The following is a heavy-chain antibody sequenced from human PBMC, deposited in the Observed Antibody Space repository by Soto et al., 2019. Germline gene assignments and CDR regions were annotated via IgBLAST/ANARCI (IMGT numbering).Heavy chain of an antibody. Sequence: QVQLVQSGAEVKKPGASVKVSCKASGYTFTSYYMHWVRQAPGQGLEWMGLITPSGGSTSYAQKFQGRVTMTRDTSTSTVYMELSSLRSEDTAVYYCAIRIGRVRGAGYYFDYWGQGTLVTVSS. D-gene: IGHD3-10*01. V-gene: IGHV1-46*03. J-gene: IGHJ4*02. CDR2: ITPSGGST. CDR3: AIRIGRVRGAGYYFDY. CDR1: GYTFTSYY.